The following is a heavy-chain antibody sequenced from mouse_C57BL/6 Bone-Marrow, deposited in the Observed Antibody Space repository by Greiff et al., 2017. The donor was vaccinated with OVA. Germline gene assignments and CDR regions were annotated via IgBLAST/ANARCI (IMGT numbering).Heavy chain of an antibody. Sequence: VQLVESGPGLVAPSQSLSITCTVSGFSLTSYGVDWVRQSPGKGLEWLGVIWGVGSTNYNSALKSRLSISKDNSKSQVFLKMNSLQTDDTAMYYCARRIYYGPYAMDYWGQGTSVTVSS. CDR1: GFSLTSYG. J-gene: IGHJ4*01. V-gene: IGHV2-6*01. CDR2: IWGVGST. D-gene: IGHD2-1*01. CDR3: ARRIYYGPYAMDY.